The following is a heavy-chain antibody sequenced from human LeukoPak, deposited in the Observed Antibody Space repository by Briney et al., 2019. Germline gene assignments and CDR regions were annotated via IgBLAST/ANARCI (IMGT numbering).Heavy chain of an antibody. D-gene: IGHD6-13*01. CDR2: IYYSGST. J-gene: IGHJ5*02. CDR1: GGSISSHY. Sequence: SETLSLTCTVSGGSISSHYWGWIRQPPGKGLEWIGYIYYSGSTNYNPSLKSRVIISVDTSKNQFSLKLSSVTAADTAVYYCARDNPGYSSSWYPHSWFDPWGQGTLVTVSS. CDR3: ARDNPGYSSSWYPHSWFDP. V-gene: IGHV4-59*11.